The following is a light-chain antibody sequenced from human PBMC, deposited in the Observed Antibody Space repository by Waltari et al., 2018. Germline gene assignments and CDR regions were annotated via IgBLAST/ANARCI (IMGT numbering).Light chain of an antibody. CDR1: QVVSTY. Sequence: AIRMTQSPSSLSASIGDRVTISCRASQVVSTYLAWYQQKPGKAPSLLIHAASTLQTGVQSRFSGSGTGTDFTLTITCLQSADFAIYFCQQYHDYPWTFGQGTKVEI. CDR2: AAS. CDR3: QQYHDYPWT. J-gene: IGKJ1*01. V-gene: IGKV1-8*01.